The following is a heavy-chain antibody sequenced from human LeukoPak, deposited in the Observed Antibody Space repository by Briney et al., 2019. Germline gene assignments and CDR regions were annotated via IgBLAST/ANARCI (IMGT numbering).Heavy chain of an antibody. D-gene: IGHD6-13*01. V-gene: IGHV1-2*02. J-gene: IGHJ4*02. CDR3: ASIAAAGTLFYYFDY. CDR2: INPNSGGT. CDR1: GYTFTAYY. Sequence: ASVKVSCKASGYTFTAYYIHWVRQAPGQGLEWMGWINPNSGGTNYAQKFQGRVTMTRDTSISTAYMELSRLRSDDTAVYYCASIAAAGTLFYYFDYWGQGTLVTVSS.